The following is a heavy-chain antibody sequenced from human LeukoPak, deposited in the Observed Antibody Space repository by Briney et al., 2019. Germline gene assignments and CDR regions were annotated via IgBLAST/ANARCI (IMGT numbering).Heavy chain of an antibody. V-gene: IGHV3-66*03. CDR1: GFSVSSNY. Sequence: GGSLRLSCAVSGFSVSSNYVTWVRQAPGKGLEWVSVFSSSGRTYYADSVKGRFTISRDNSKNTLYLQMNSLRAEDTAVYYCAKDRYQGYYYYYMDVWGKGTTVTVSS. D-gene: IGHD2-2*01. CDR2: FSSSGRT. J-gene: IGHJ6*03. CDR3: AKDRYQGYYYYYMDV.